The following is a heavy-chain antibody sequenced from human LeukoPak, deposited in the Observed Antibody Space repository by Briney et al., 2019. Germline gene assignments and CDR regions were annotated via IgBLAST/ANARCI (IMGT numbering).Heavy chain of an antibody. CDR3: AREGHCSSTNCYFSFDY. V-gene: IGHV1-2*02. Sequence: ASVKVSCKASGYTFTGRYVHWVRQAPGQGLEWMGWINPNSGGTNYAQKFQGRVTMTRDTSISTAYMELSRLRSDDTAVYYCAREGHCSSTNCYFSFDYWGQGNLVTVSS. J-gene: IGHJ4*02. D-gene: IGHD2-2*01. CDR2: INPNSGGT. CDR1: GYTFTGRY.